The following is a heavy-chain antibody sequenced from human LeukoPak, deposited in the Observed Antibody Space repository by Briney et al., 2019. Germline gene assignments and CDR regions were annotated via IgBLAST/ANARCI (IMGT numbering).Heavy chain of an antibody. J-gene: IGHJ5*02. Sequence: ASVKVSCKASGYTFTSYDINWVRQATGQGLEWMGWMNPNSGGTNYAQKFQGRVTMTRDTSISTAYMELSRLRSDDTAVYYCARDLGAVAGQFWFDPWGQGTLVTVSS. CDR3: ARDLGAVAGQFWFDP. CDR1: GYTFTSYD. D-gene: IGHD6-19*01. CDR2: MNPNSGGT. V-gene: IGHV1-2*02.